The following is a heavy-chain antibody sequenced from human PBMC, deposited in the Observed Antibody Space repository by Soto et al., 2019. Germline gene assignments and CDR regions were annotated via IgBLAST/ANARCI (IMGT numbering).Heavy chain of an antibody. D-gene: IGHD2-2*01. CDR2: INGNGGSP. CDR1: RFTFSSYW. V-gene: IGHV3-23*01. Sequence: GGSLRLSCAAARFTFSSYWMSWVRQAPGKGLEWVSIINGNGGSPSYADSVQGRFTISRDNPKNTLYLQMNSLRGEDTAMYYCAKASCSTTNCYVHDYWGQGPRVTVSS. J-gene: IGHJ4*02. CDR3: AKASCSTTNCYVHDY.